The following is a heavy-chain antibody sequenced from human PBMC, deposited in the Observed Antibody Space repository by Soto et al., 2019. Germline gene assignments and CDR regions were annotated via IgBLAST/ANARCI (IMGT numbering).Heavy chain of an antibody. D-gene: IGHD3-22*01. CDR3: ARAPLTIYDTSGYYDY. V-gene: IGHV3-33*01. CDR1: GVTFSNYA. CDR2: IWSDGTNK. Sequence: QVQLVGSGGGVVQPGRSLRLSCAASGVTFSNYAMHWVRQAPGKGLEWVAVIWSDGTNKYYADSVKGRFTISRDKSKNTLYLQMNSLRAEDTAVYYCARAPLTIYDTSGYYDYWGQGIQVTVS. J-gene: IGHJ4*02.